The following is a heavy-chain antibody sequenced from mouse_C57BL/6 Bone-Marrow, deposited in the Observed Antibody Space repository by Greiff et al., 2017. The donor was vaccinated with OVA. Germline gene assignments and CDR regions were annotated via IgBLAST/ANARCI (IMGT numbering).Heavy chain of an antibody. D-gene: IGHD1-1*01. CDR3: ARVGSSPPYAMDY. Sequence: VQLQQSGAELVRPGTSVKMSCKASGYTFTNYWIGWAKQRPGHGLEWIGDIYPGGGYTNYNEKFKGKATLTADKSSSTAYMQFSSLTSEDSAIYYCARVGSSPPYAMDYWGQGTSVTVSS. J-gene: IGHJ4*01. V-gene: IGHV1-63*01. CDR1: GYTFTNYW. CDR2: IYPGGGYT.